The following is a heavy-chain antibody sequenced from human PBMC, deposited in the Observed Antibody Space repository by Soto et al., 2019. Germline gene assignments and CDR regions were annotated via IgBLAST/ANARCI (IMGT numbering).Heavy chain of an antibody. J-gene: IGHJ4*02. Sequence: GGSPGLSCAAHGFSLDRYCMSWVRQGSGMCLVWVSYISSSSSTIYYADSVKGRFTISRDNAKNSLYLQMNSLRAEDTVVYYCARDDTLVRGVITDYWGPGPLLTVSS. D-gene: IGHD3-10*01. CDR3: ARDDTLVRGVITDY. V-gene: IGHV3-48*01. CDR2: ISSSSSTI. CDR1: GFSLDRYC.